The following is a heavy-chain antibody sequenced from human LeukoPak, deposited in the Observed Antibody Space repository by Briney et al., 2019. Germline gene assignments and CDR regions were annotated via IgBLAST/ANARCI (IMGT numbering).Heavy chain of an antibody. CDR1: SGSFSGYY. D-gene: IGHD3-10*01. CDR2: INHSGST. Sequence: PSETLSLTCAVYSGSFSGYYWSWIRQPPGKGLEWIGEINHSGSTNYNPSLKSRVTISVDTSKNQFSLKLSSVTAADTAVYYCASFGSGSYYNGSDYWGQGTLVTVSS. J-gene: IGHJ4*02. V-gene: IGHV4-34*01. CDR3: ASFGSGSYYNGSDY.